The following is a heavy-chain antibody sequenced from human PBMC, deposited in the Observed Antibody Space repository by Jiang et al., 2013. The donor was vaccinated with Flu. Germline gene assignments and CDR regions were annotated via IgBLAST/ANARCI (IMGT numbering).Heavy chain of an antibody. D-gene: IGHD6-19*01. V-gene: IGHV3-30*18. CDR3: TKGQTVAGEFDS. CDR2: ISHDGSEK. CDR1: GFIFDIYV. J-gene: IGHJ4*01. Sequence: VQLLESGGGVVRPGSSLRLSCAASGFIFDIYVMHWVRQAPGKGLEWVASISHDGSEKTYADSVKGRLTISRDNSEKTVSLHMNSLRPEDTAIYYCTKGQTVAGEFDSWGQGSLVTVS.